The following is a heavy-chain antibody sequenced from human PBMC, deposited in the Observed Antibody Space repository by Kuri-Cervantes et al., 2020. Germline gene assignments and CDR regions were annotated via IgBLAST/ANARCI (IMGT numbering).Heavy chain of an antibody. J-gene: IGHJ4*02. CDR2: IKSKTDGGTA. CDR1: GLTLSDAW. CDR3: AKDKDYYGSGAIDY. Sequence: GGSLRLSCAASGLTLSDAWMSWVRQAPGKGLEWVGRIKSKTDGGTADYAAPVKGRFTISRDDSKNTLYLQLNSLKTEDTAVYYCAKDKDYYGSGAIDYWGQGTLVTVSS. V-gene: IGHV3-15*01. D-gene: IGHD3-10*01.